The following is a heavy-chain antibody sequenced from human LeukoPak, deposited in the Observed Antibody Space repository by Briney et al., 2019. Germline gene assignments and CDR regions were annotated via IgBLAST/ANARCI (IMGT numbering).Heavy chain of an antibody. V-gene: IGHV1-18*01. CDR3: ARSGRGAAAPYDY. CDR1: GYTFTSYG. D-gene: IGHD6-13*01. J-gene: IGHJ4*02. CDR2: ISAYNGNT. Sequence: ASVKVSCKASGYTFTSYGIGWVRQAPGQGLEWMGWISAYNGNTNYAQKFQGRVTITADKSTSTAYMELSSLRSEDTAVYYCARSGRGAAAPYDYWGQGTLVTVSS.